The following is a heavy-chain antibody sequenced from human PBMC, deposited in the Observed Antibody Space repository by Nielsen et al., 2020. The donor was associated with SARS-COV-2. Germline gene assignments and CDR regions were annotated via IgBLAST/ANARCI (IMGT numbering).Heavy chain of an antibody. CDR3: ARSVATAVTSLNNWFDP. J-gene: IGHJ5*02. V-gene: IGHV4-34*01. Sequence: SETLSLTCAVYGGSFSGYYWSWIRQPPGKGLEWIGEINHSGSTNYNPSLKSRVTISVDTSKNQFSLKLSSVTAADTAVYYCARSVATAVTSLNNWFDPWGQGTLVTVSS. CDR2: INHSGST. CDR1: GGSFSGYY. D-gene: IGHD4-23*01.